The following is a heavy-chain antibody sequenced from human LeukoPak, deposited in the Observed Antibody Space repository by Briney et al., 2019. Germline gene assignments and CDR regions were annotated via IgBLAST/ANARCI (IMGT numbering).Heavy chain of an antibody. CDR1: GYTFITYY. D-gene: IGHD4-23*01. V-gene: IGHV1-46*03. CDR2: INPSGGST. Sequence: GASVKVSCKASGYTFITYYMHWVRQAPGQGFEWMGIINPSGGSTSYAQKFQGRVTMTRDTSTSTVYMELSSLRSEDTAVYYCARELRATVVTPGYFDYWGQGTLVTVSS. CDR3: ARELRATVVTPGYFDY. J-gene: IGHJ4*02.